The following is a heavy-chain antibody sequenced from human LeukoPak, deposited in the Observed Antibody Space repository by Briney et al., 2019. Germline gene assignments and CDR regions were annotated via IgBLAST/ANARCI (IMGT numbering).Heavy chain of an antibody. Sequence: GGSLRLSCAASGFSFSNYGMHWVRQAPGKGLEWVAFIRYDGSDKYYADSVKGRFTISRDKSKNTLYLQMNRLRPEDTAVYYCAKVVDSNRWYLEYYFENWGQGTLVTVSS. D-gene: IGHD6-13*01. V-gene: IGHV3-30*02. CDR2: IRYDGSDK. J-gene: IGHJ4*02. CDR1: GFSFSNYG. CDR3: AKVVDSNRWYLEYYFEN.